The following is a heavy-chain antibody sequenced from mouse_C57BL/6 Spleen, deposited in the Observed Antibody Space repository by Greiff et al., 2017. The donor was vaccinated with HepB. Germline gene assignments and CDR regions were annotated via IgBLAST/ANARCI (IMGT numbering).Heavy chain of an antibody. CDR2: IYPRSGNT. J-gene: IGHJ2*01. Sequence: VQLQQSGAELARPGASVKLSCKASGYTFTSYGISWVKQRTGQGLEWIGEIYPRSGNTYYNEKFKGKATLTADKSSSTAYMELRSLTSEDSAVYYRARGLSYFGYWGQGTTLTVSS. V-gene: IGHV1-81*01. CDR3: ARGLSYFGY. D-gene: IGHD1-1*02. CDR1: GYTFTSYG.